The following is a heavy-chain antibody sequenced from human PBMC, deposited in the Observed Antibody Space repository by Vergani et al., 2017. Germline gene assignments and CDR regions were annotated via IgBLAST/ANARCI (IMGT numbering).Heavy chain of an antibody. CDR3: TRQGCGANCGGEFNRIVMGFDP. V-gene: IGHV3-73*02. CDR2: IRSKANSYAT. D-gene: IGHD2-21*01. Sequence: EVQLVESGGGLVQPGGSLKLSCAASGFTFSGSAMHWVRQASGKGLEWVGRIRSKANSYATAYAASVKGRFTISRDDSKNTAYLQMNSLKTEDTAVYYCTRQGCGANCGGEFNRIVMGFDPWGQGTLVTVSS. J-gene: IGHJ5*02. CDR1: GFTFSGSA.